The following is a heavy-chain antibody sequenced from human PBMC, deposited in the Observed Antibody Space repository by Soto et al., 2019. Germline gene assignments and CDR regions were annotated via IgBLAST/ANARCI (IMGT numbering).Heavy chain of an antibody. V-gene: IGHV4-34*01. D-gene: IGHD2-2*01. CDR1: GGSFSGYY. Sequence: SETLSLTCAVYGGSFSGYYWSWIRQPPGKGLEWIGEINHSGSTNYNPSLKSRVTISVDTSKNQFSLKLSSVTAADTAVYYCARGAVVVPAATMTYYYYMDVWGKGTTVTVSS. CDR3: ARGAVVVPAATMTYYYYMDV. CDR2: INHSGST. J-gene: IGHJ6*03.